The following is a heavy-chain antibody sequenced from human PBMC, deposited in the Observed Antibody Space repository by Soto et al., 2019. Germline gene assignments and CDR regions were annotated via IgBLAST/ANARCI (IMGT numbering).Heavy chain of an antibody. J-gene: IGHJ5*02. Sequence: ASVKVSCKASGYTFTSYDINWVRQATGQGLEWMGWMNPNSGNTSYAQKFQGRVTMTRNTSISTAYMELRSLRSDDTAVYYCARVGTDYYDSSGYYSPWGQGTLVTVSS. V-gene: IGHV1-8*01. CDR3: ARVGTDYYDSSGYYSP. CDR2: MNPNSGNT. D-gene: IGHD3-22*01. CDR1: GYTFTSYD.